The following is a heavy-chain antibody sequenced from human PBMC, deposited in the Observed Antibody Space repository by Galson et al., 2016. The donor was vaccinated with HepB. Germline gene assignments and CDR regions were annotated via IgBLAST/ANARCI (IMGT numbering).Heavy chain of an antibody. Sequence: SLRLSCAASGFTFSNYVMSWIRQAPGKGLEWVSAIDDSSSSTYYADSVKGRFTIFRDNSQNTLFLQMNSLRAEDTAMYYCGKGRRDANFAQYGSAVFDPLGQGALVTVSS. V-gene: IGHV3-23*01. D-gene: IGHD3-10*01. CDR1: GFTFSNYV. CDR3: GKGRRDANFAQYGSAVFDP. CDR2: IDDSSSST. J-gene: IGHJ5*02.